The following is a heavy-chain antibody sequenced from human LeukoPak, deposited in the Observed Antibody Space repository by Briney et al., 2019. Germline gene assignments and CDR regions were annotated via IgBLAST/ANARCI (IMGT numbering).Heavy chain of an antibody. CDR1: GFTFSSYE. V-gene: IGHV3-48*03. Sequence: GGSLRLSCAASGFTFSSYEMNWVRQAPGKGLEWVSYISSSGSTIYYADSVKGRFTISRDNAKNSLYLQMNSLRAEDTAVYYCAGRDGYNTDYRGQGTLVTVSS. CDR2: ISSSGSTI. J-gene: IGHJ4*02. D-gene: IGHD5-24*01. CDR3: AGRDGYNTDY.